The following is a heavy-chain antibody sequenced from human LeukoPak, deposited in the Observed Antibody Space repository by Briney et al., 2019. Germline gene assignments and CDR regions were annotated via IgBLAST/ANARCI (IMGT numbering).Heavy chain of an antibody. D-gene: IGHD4-17*01. CDR1: GYTFTAYY. CDR3: ARESLPTTVTTGGAFDI. Sequence: GASVKVSCKASGYTFTAYYMHWVRQAPGQGLEWMGWINPNSGGTNYAQKFQGRVTMTRDTSISTAYMELSRLRSDDTAVYYCARESLPTTVTTGGAFDIWGQGTMVTVSS. CDR2: INPNSGGT. J-gene: IGHJ3*02. V-gene: IGHV1-2*02.